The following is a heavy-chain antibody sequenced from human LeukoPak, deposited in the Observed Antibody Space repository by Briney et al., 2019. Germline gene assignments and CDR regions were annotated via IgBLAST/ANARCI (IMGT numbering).Heavy chain of an antibody. V-gene: IGHV4-31*03. CDR1: GGSISSGGYY. J-gene: IGHJ4*02. D-gene: IGHD3-16*02. CDR2: IYYSGST. Sequence: PSETLSLTCTVSGGSISSGGYYWSWIRQHPGKGLEWIGYIYYSGSTYYNPSLKSRVTISVDTSKNQFSLKLSSVTAADTAVYYCARGGRDDYVWGSYRPSLDYWGQGTLVTVSS. CDR3: ARGGRDDYVWGSYRPSLDY.